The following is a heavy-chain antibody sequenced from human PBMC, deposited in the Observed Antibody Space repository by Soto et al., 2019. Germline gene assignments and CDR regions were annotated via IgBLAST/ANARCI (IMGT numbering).Heavy chain of an antibody. CDR3: VCHVGVFKDNWFYL. Sequence: SETLSLTCTVSGGSISSYYWSWIRQPPGKGLEWIGYIYYSGSTNYNPSLKSRVTISVDTSKNQFSLKLSSVTAADTAVYYCVCHVGVFKDNWFYLWGKGSLVPVAS. V-gene: IGHV4-59*08. D-gene: IGHD2-15*01. J-gene: IGHJ5*02. CDR2: IYYSGST. CDR1: GGSISSYY.